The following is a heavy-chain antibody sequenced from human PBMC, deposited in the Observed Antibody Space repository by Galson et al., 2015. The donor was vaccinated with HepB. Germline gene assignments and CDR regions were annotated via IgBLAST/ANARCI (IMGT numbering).Heavy chain of an antibody. D-gene: IGHD4-17*01. V-gene: IGHV5-10-1*01. Sequence: QSGAEVKKPGESLRISCKGSGYSFTSYWISWVRQMPGKGLEWMGRIDPSDSYTNYSPSFQGHVTISADKSISTAYLQWSSLKASDTAMYYCARLEGTHYGGSYYYGMDVWGQGTTVTVSS. CDR3: ARLEGTHYGGSYYYGMDV. J-gene: IGHJ6*02. CDR1: GYSFTSYW. CDR2: IDPSDSYT.